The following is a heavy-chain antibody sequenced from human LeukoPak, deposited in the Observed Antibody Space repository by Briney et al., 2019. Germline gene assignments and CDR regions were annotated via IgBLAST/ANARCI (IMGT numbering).Heavy chain of an antibody. V-gene: IGHV4-31*03. CDR1: GGSISSGGYY. CDR3: ARLPRPTTVDSNAFDI. CDR2: IYYSGST. J-gene: IGHJ3*02. D-gene: IGHD4-11*01. Sequence: SEALSLTCTVSGGSISSGGYYWSWIRQHPGKGLEWIGYIYYSGSTYYNPSLKSRVTMSVDTSKNQFSLKLSSVTAADTAVYYCARLPRPTTVDSNAFDIWGRGTMVTVSS.